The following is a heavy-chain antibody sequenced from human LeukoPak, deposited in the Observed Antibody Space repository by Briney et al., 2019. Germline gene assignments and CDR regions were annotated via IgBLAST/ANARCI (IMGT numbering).Heavy chain of an antibody. CDR3: ARRIVTRYYFDY. J-gene: IGHJ4*02. Sequence: TLSLTCTVSGGSISSYYWSWTRQPPGKALEWLARIDWDDDKYYSTSLKTRLTISKDTSKNQVVLTMTNMDPVDTATYYCARRIVTRYYFDYWGQGTLVTVSS. CDR1: GGSISSYY. V-gene: IGHV2-70*11. D-gene: IGHD2/OR15-2a*01. CDR2: IDWDDDK.